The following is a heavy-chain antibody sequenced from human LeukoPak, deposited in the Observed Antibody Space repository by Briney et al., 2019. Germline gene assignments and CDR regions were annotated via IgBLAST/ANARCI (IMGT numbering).Heavy chain of an antibody. V-gene: IGHV3-21*01. CDR1: GFTFSIYA. J-gene: IGHJ4*02. D-gene: IGHD6-19*01. CDR2: ISSSSSYI. CDR3: VASSGWYYFDY. Sequence: NPGGSLRLSCAASGFTFSIYAMSWVRQAPGKGLEWVSSISSSSSYIYYADSVKGRFTISRDNAKNSLYLQMNSLRAEDTAVYYCVASSGWYYFDYWGQGTLVTVSS.